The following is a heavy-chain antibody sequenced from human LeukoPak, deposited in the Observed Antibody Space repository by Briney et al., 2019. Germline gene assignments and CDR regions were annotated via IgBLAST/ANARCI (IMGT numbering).Heavy chain of an antibody. CDR3: ARSGTGLLRYYFDY. CDR2: MYYSGNT. Sequence: SETLSLTCTVSGDSISSSSYYWGWIRQPPGKGLEWIGTMYYSGNTYYNPSLKSRVTISVDTSKNQFSLRLTSVTAADTAVYYCARSGTGLLRYYFDYWGQGTLITVSS. D-gene: IGHD3-22*01. J-gene: IGHJ4*02. CDR1: GDSISSSSYY. V-gene: IGHV4-39*07.